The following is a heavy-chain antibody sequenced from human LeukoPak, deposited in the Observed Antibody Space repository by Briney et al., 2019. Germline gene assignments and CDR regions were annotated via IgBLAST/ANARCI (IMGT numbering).Heavy chain of an antibody. CDR1: GFTFSSYA. D-gene: IGHD4-23*01. CDR3: AKNDYGGNPVAIDY. CDR2: ISGSGGST. J-gene: IGHJ4*02. Sequence: GGSLRLSCAASGFTFSSYAMSWVRQAPGKGLEWVSAISGSGGSTYYADSVKGRFTISRDNSKNTLCLQMNSLRAEDTAVYYCAKNDYGGNPVAIDYWGQGALVTVSS. V-gene: IGHV3-23*01.